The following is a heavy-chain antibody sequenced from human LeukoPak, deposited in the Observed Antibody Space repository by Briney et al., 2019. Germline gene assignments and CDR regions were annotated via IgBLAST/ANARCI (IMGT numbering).Heavy chain of an antibody. D-gene: IGHD4-17*01. V-gene: IGHV5-51*01. J-gene: IGHJ6*02. CDR3: ASSDYGDYVGSYYYGMDV. Sequence: GESLRISCKGSGYRFTSYWIGWVRQVPGKGLEWMGIIYPGDSDTRYSPSFQGQVTISADKSISTAYLQWSSLKASDTAMYYCASSDYGDYVGSYYYGMDVWGQGTTVTVSS. CDR2: IYPGDSDT. CDR1: GYRFTSYW.